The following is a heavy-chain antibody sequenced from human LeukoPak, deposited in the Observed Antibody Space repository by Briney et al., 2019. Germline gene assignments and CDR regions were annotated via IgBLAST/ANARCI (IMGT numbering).Heavy chain of an antibody. CDR2: IRSKAYGGTT. V-gene: IGHV3-49*04. CDR1: GFTFGDYA. J-gene: IGHJ3*02. CDR3: TREKSIFGVVDRDAFDI. Sequence: GGSLRLSCTASGFTFGDYAMSWVRQAPGKGLEWVGFIRSKAYGGTTEYAASVKGRFTISRDDSKSIAYLQMNSLKTEDTAVYYCTREKSIFGVVDRDAFDIWGQGTMVTVSS. D-gene: IGHD3-3*01.